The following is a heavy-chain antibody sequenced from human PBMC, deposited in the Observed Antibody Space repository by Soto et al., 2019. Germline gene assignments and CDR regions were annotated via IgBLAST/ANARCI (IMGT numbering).Heavy chain of an antibody. V-gene: IGHV1-69*12. D-gene: IGHD2-2*01. J-gene: IGHJ6*02. Sequence: QVQLVQSGAEVKKPGSSLKVSCKASGGTFTNYAFSWVRQAPGQGLEWMGGIIPVFGTPDYAQRFQGRVTITADECTRTASMELNSPSTVTTAVYYCARDRSVGYCITATCPTPFYDDALDVGGQGTTGTVSS. CDR1: GGTFTNYA. CDR2: IIPVFGTP. CDR3: ARDRSVGYCITATCPTPFYDDALDV.